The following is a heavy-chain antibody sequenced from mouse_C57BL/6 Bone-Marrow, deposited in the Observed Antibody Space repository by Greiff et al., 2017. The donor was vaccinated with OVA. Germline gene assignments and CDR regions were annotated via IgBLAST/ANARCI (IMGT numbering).Heavy chain of an antibody. V-gene: IGHV1-4*01. CDR3: TRGYDFDY. J-gene: IGHJ2*01. CDR1: GYTFTSYT. CDR2: IDPTNDYT. Sequence: QVQLQQSGAELARPGASVKMSCKASGYTFTSYTIHWVKQRPGQGLEWIGYIDPTNDYTNYNQKFKGKATLTADKSSSTAYMQLSSLTSEDSAVYYCTRGYDFDYWGQGTTLTVSS.